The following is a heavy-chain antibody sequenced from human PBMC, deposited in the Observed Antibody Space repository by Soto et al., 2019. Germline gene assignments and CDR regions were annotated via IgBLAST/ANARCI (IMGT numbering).Heavy chain of an antibody. CDR3: AREKMVRGVGEYYFDY. V-gene: IGHV1-18*01. J-gene: IGHJ4*02. CDR2: ISAYNGNT. D-gene: IGHD3-10*01. CDR1: GYTFTSYG. Sequence: QVQLVQSGAEVKKPGASVKVSCKASGYTFTSYGISWGRQAPGQGREWRGWISAYNGNTNYAQTLQGRVTVTTDTSTSTAYMELRSLRSDDTAVYSCAREKMVRGVGEYYFDYWGQGTLVTVSS.